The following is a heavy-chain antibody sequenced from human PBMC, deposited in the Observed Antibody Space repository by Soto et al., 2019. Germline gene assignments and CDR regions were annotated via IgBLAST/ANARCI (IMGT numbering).Heavy chain of an antibody. CDR3: AKDRTVTYSSSSLFDP. CDR1: GFTFSSYG. CDR2: ISYDGSNK. D-gene: IGHD6-6*01. V-gene: IGHV3-30*18. Sequence: GGSLRLSCAASGFTFSSYGMHWVRQAPGKGLEWVAVISYDGSNKYHADSVKGRFTISRDNSKNTLYLQMNSLRAEDTAVYYCAKDRTVTYSSSSLFDPWGQGTLVTVSS. J-gene: IGHJ5*02.